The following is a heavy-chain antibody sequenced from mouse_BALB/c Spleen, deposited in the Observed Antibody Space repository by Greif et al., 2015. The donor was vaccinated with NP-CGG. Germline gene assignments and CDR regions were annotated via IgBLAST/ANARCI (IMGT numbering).Heavy chain of an antibody. Sequence: EVQLQQSGTDLVKPSQSLSLTCTVTGYSITSGYSWHWIRQFPGNKLEWMGYIHYSGSTNYNPSLKSRISITRDTSKNQFLLQLNSVTTEDTATYYCARKGDRSYAMDYWGQGTSVTVSS. CDR1: GYSITSGYS. D-gene: IGHD2-14*01. CDR2: IHYSGST. J-gene: IGHJ4*01. CDR3: ARKGDRSYAMDY. V-gene: IGHV3-1*02.